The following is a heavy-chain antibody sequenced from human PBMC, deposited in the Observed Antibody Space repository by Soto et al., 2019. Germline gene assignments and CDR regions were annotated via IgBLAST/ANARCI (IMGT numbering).Heavy chain of an antibody. Sequence: GGSLRLSCAASGFTFSSYAMSWVRQAPGKGLEWVAAISGSGGSTYYADSVEGRISISRDNSKNTLFLQMNSLRAEDTAVYYCARDRPSKDGYPPPGETDYWGQGTLLTVSS. CDR3: ARDRPSKDGYPPPGETDY. CDR1: GFTFSSYA. J-gene: IGHJ4*02. CDR2: ISGSGGST. V-gene: IGHV3-23*01. D-gene: IGHD5-12*01.